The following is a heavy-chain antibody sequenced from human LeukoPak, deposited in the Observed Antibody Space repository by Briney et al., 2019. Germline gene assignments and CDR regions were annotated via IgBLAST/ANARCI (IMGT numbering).Heavy chain of an antibody. CDR2: ISGSGDST. J-gene: IGHJ1*01. CDR1: GFTFSSYE. D-gene: IGHD3-22*01. CDR3: AKGRYYYDSSGYFN. V-gene: IGHV3-23*01. Sequence: HPGGSLRLSCAASGFTFSSYEMNWVRQAPGKGLEWVSVISGSGDSTYYADSVKGRFTISRDNSKNTLYLQMNSLRAEDTAVYYCAKGRYYYDSSGYFNWGQGTLVTVSS.